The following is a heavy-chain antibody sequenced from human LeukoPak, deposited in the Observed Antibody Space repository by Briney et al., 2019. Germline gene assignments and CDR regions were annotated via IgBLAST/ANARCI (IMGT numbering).Heavy chain of an antibody. V-gene: IGHV3-23*01. D-gene: IGHD6-19*01. Sequence: GGSLRLSCAASGFTFTSYAMSWVRQAPGKGLQWVSVINGGGTSTDYAGSVKGRFTISRDNSKNTLYLQMNSLRAEDTAIYYCAKGAFEQWLVQVIPFDYWGQGTLVTVSS. J-gene: IGHJ4*02. CDR3: AKGAFEQWLVQVIPFDY. CDR1: GFTFTSYA. CDR2: INGGGTST.